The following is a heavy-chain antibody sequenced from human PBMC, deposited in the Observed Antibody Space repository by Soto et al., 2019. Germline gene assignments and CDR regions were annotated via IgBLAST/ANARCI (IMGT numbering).Heavy chain of an antibody. CDR2: IKSKTDGGTT. CDR1: GFTFSNAW. D-gene: IGHD3-16*01. J-gene: IGHJ4*02. CDR3: TTDPGVFALDDY. V-gene: IGHV3-15*01. Sequence: GGSLRLSCAASGFTFSNAWMSWVRQAPGKGLEWVGRIKSKTDGGTTDYAAPVKGRFTISRDDSKNTLYLQMNSLKTEDTAVYYCTTDPGVFALDDYWGQGTLVTVSS.